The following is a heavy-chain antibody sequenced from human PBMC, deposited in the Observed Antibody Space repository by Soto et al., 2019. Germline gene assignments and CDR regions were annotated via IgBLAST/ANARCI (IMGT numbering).Heavy chain of an antibody. J-gene: IGHJ5*02. CDR1: GYTFTSYG. Sequence: ASVKVSCKASGYTFTSYGISWVRQAPGQGLEWMGWISAYNGNTNYAQKLQGRVTMTTDTSTSTAYMELRSLRSDDTAVYYCARGDYDFWSGYRKVGNWFDPWGKGTLVTVSS. D-gene: IGHD3-3*01. V-gene: IGHV1-18*01. CDR2: ISAYNGNT. CDR3: ARGDYDFWSGYRKVGNWFDP.